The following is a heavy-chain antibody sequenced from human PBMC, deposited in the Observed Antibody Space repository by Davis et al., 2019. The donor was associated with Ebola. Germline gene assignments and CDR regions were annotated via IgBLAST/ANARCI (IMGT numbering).Heavy chain of an antibody. CDR2: IYYSGNT. CDR1: GGSISSSNYY. Sequence: PSETLSLTCNVSGGSISSSNYYWGWIRQPPGKGLEWIGSIYYSGNTNYNPSLKSRVTISVDTSKNQFSLKLSSVTAADTAVYYCARFTSSSWYEGSWGNPGGWFDPWGQGTLVTVSS. V-gene: IGHV4-39*07. D-gene: IGHD6-13*01. J-gene: IGHJ5*02. CDR3: ARFTSSSWYEGSWGNPGGWFDP.